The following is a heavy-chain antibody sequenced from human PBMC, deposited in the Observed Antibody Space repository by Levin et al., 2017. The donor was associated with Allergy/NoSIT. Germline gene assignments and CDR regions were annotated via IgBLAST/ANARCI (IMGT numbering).Heavy chain of an antibody. CDR2: VDPTDSRA. J-gene: IGHJ4*02. D-gene: IGHD2-21*01. CDR3: ARSAYGSDEGYSNDYDY. Sequence: KVSCQGSGYNFITSWINWVRQTPGKGLEWMGRVDPTDSRAQYSPSFQGHVSLSVDKSVSTAFLHWSNLKASDTAIYYFARSAYGSDEGYSNDYDYWGQGTPVTVSS. CDR1: GYNFITSW. V-gene: IGHV5-10-1*01.